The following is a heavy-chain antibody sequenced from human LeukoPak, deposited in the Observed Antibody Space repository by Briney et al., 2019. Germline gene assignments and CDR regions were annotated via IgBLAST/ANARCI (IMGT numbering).Heavy chain of an antibody. CDR3: AVGDYYYDTRFDY. D-gene: IGHD3-22*01. CDR1: GGTFSSYA. V-gene: IGHV1-3*03. J-gene: IGHJ4*02. CDR2: VNADNSNT. Sequence: GASVKVSCKASGGTFSSYAISWVRQAPGQGLEWMGWVNADNSNTKYSQEFQGRVTITRDTSASTAYMDLNSLRSEDMAVYYCAVGDYYYDTRFDYWGQGTLVTVSS.